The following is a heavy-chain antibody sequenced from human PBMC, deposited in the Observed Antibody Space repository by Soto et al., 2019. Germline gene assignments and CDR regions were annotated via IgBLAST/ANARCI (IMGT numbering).Heavy chain of an antibody. D-gene: IGHD2-2*02. CDR3: ARERGYWRSTSCYTGFDY. Sequence: GGSLRLSCAASGFTFSSYEMNWVGQAPGKGLEWVSYISSSGGTIYYADSVKGRFTISRTNAKNSRYMQMNSLRAEDTAVYYCARERGYWRSTSCYTGFDYWGKGTLVTVAS. CDR1: GFTFSSYE. V-gene: IGHV3-48*03. J-gene: IGHJ4*02. CDR2: ISSSGGTI.